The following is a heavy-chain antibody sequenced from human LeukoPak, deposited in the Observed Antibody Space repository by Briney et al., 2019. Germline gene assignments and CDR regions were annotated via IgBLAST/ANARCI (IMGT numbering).Heavy chain of an antibody. CDR2: IVVGSVNT. Sequence: SVKVSCKASGFTFTSSAMQWVRQARGQRLEWIGWIVVGSVNTNYAQTFQERVTITRDMSTSTAYMELSSLRSEDTAVYYCAADTPRPYSGSYYYYYGMDVWGQVTTVTVSS. CDR1: GFTFTSSA. V-gene: IGHV1-58*02. J-gene: IGHJ6*02. CDR3: AADTPRPYSGSYYYYYGMDV. D-gene: IGHD1-26*01.